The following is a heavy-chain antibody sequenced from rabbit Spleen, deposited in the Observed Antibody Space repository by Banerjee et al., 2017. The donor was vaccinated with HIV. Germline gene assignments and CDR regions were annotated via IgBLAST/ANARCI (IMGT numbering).Heavy chain of an antibody. CDR1: GFDFSSYG. CDR3: VRDPQIASSSGYYGNL. J-gene: IGHJ4*01. Sequence: QEQLVESGGGLVQPGGSLKLSCKASGFDFSSYGVSWVRQAPGKGLEWIGYIDPVFGSTYYASWVNGRFTISSHNAQNTLYLQLNSLTAADTATYFCVRDPQIASSSGYYGNLWGQGTLVTVS. D-gene: IGHD1-1*01. CDR2: IDPVFGST. V-gene: IGHV1S47*01.